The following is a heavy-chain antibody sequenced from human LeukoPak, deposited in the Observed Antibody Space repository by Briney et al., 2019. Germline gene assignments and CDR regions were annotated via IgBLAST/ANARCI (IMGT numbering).Heavy chain of an antibody. J-gene: IGHJ5*02. CDR1: GGSISSYY. V-gene: IGHV4-4*07. Sequence: SETLSLTCTVSGGSISSYYWSWIRQPAGKGLEWIGRIYTSGSTNYNPSLKSRVTMSVDTSKNQFSLNLMSVTAADTAVYYCTRDTGTAGEVKFDPWGQGTLVTVSS. CDR3: TRDTGTAGEVKFDP. D-gene: IGHD4-17*01. CDR2: IYTSGST.